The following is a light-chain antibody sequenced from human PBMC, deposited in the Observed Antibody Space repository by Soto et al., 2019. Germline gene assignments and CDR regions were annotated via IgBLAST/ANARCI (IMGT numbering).Light chain of an antibody. V-gene: IGKV3-15*01. CDR3: QQYNNWPLT. Sequence: ILKTQSPATLAVSPGERATLSCRASRSVSSNLAWYQQKPGQAPRLLIFATSTRVTGIPARFSGSGSGTEFTLTISSLQSEDFAVYYCQQYNNWPLTFGGGTKVDIK. J-gene: IGKJ4*01. CDR2: ATS. CDR1: RSVSSN.